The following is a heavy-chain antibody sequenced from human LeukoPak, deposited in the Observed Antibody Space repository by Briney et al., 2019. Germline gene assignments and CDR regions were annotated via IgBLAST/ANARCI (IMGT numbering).Heavy chain of an antibody. CDR1: GDTFTSYD. CDR2: MNPNSGNT. Sequence: ASVKVSCKASGDTFTSYDINWVRQATGQGLEWMGWMNPNSGNTGYAQKFQGRVTMTRNTSISTAYMELSSLRSEDTAVYYCARGLMIAVAGTSPFGYWGEGTLVTVSS. V-gene: IGHV1-8*01. CDR3: ARGLMIAVAGTSPFGY. D-gene: IGHD6-19*01. J-gene: IGHJ4*02.